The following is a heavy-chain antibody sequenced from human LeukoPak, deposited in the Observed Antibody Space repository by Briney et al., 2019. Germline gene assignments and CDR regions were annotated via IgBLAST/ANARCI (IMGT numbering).Heavy chain of an antibody. D-gene: IGHD6-13*01. CDR1: GFTFSSYS. Sequence: PGGSLRLSCAASGFTFSSYSMNWVRQAPGKGLEWVSSISSSSSYIYYADSVKGRFTISRDNAKNSLYLQMNSLRAEDTAVYYCARRFSNGIAAAGKGWFDPWGQGTLVTVSS. V-gene: IGHV3-21*01. J-gene: IGHJ5*02. CDR2: ISSSSSYI. CDR3: ARRFSNGIAAAGKGWFDP.